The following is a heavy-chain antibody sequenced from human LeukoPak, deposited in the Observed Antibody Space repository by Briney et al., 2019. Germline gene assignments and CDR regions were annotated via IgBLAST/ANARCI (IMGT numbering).Heavy chain of an antibody. CDR2: INHSGST. J-gene: IGHJ4*02. CDR3: ARGRVVRGVMAY. CDR1: GGSFSGYY. V-gene: IGHV4-34*01. D-gene: IGHD3-10*01. Sequence: SETLSLTCAVYGGSFSGYYWSWIRQPPGKGPEWIREINHSGSTNYNPPLKSRVTISVDTSKNQFSLKLSSVTAADTAVYYCARGRVVRGVMAYWGQGTLVTVSS.